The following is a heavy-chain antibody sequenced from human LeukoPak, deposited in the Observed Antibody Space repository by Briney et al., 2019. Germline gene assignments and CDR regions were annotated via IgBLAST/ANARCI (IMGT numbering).Heavy chain of an antibody. CDR2: ISGSGGST. V-gene: IGHV3-23*01. CDR1: GFTISSHA. J-gene: IGHJ4*02. CDR3: AKAGLEIGELPGMI. D-gene: IGHD3-10*01. Sequence: GGSLRLSCAASGFTISSHAMSEVRQAPGKKLEGVAAISGSGGSTYYADSVKGRFTISRDNSKNTLYLQMNSLRAEDTAVYYCAKAGLEIGELPGMIWGQGTLVTVSS.